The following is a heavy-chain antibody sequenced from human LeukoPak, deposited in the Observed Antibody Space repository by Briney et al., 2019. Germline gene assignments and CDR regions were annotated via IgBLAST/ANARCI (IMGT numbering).Heavy chain of an antibody. CDR1: GFTFSDYY. CDR3: ARRAPFYYNSWSPTHDYGMDV. Sequence: GGSLRLYCAASGFTFSDYYLAWIRRAPGKGLEWISYISTSGSHVYYAVSVKGRFTMSRDNAKNSLYLQMNSLRAEDTAVYYCARRAPFYYNSWSPTHDYGMDVWGQGTTVTVSS. V-gene: IGHV3-11*01. J-gene: IGHJ6*02. CDR2: ISTSGSHV. D-gene: IGHD3-10*01.